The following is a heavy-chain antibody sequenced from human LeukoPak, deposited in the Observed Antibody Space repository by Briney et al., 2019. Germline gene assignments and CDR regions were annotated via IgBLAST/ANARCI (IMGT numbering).Heavy chain of an antibody. D-gene: IGHD2/OR15-2a*01. V-gene: IGHV4-31*03. CDR2: IYYSGST. CDR1: GGSISNSNYY. J-gene: IGHJ4*02. Sequence: SETLSLTCTVSGGSISNSNYYWSWIRQHPGKGLEWIGYIYYSGSTYYNPSLKSRVTISVDTSKNQFSLKLSSVTAADTAVYYCARAGPERTTIADYWGQGTLVTVSS. CDR3: ARAGPERTTIADY.